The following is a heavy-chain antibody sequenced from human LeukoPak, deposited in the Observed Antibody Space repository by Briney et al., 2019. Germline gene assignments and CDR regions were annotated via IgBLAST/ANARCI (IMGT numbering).Heavy chain of an antibody. CDR1: GGSISSSSYY. J-gene: IGHJ5*02. CDR2: IYYSGNT. D-gene: IGHD3-10*01. CDR3: AREPYYFGSGNFPYYWFDP. V-gene: IGHV4-39*07. Sequence: PSETLSLACTVSGGSISSSSYYWGWIRQPPGKGLEWIGSIYYSGNTYYNPSLKSRVSISVDTSKNQFSLKLSSVAAADTAVYYCAREPYYFGSGNFPYYWFDPWGQGTLVTVSS.